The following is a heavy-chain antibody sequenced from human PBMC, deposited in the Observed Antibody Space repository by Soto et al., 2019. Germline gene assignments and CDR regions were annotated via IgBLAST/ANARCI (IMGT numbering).Heavy chain of an antibody. V-gene: IGHV1-2*04. J-gene: IGHJ4*02. Sequence: ASVKVSCKASGYTFTGYYMHWVRQAPGQGLEWMGWINPNSGGTNYAQKFQGWVTMTRDTSISTAYMELSRLRSDDTAVYYCARGDIVAPTDFDYWGQGTLVTVSS. D-gene: IGHD5-12*01. CDR1: GYTFTGYY. CDR2: INPNSGGT. CDR3: ARGDIVAPTDFDY.